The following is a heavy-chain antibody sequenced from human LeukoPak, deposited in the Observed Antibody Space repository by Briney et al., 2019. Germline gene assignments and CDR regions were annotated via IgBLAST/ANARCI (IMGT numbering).Heavy chain of an antibody. V-gene: IGHV3-30*02. Sequence: GGSLRLSCAPSGFTFSSHGMHWVRQAPGKGLDWGAFIRHDGHTEYYADSVKGRFTISRDNSENTLYLQMNSLRAEDTAVYFCAKRGYSSPYYYMDVWGKGTTVTVSS. CDR1: GFTFSSHG. D-gene: IGHD6-13*01. CDR3: AKRGYSSPYYYMDV. J-gene: IGHJ6*03. CDR2: IRHDGHTE.